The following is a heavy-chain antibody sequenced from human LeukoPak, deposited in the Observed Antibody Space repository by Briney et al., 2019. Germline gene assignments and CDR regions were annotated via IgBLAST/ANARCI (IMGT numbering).Heavy chain of an antibody. D-gene: IGHD5-18*01. CDR1: GITFSSYE. CDR3: ARGFRDTAMFLDY. V-gene: IGHV3-48*03. Sequence: GGSLRLSCAASGITFSSYEMNWVRQAPGKGLKWVSCISSSGSTMYYADSVKGRFTISRDNAKNSLYLQMNSLRVEDTAVYYCARGFRDTAMFLDYWGQGTLVTVSS. J-gene: IGHJ4*02. CDR2: ISSSGSTM.